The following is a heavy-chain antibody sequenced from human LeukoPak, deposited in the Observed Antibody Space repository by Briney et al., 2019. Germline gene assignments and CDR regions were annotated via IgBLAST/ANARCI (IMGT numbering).Heavy chain of an antibody. J-gene: IGHJ4*02. CDR1: GGSISGYY. V-gene: IGHV4-59*08. Sequence: SETLSLTRTVSGGSISGYYWSWIRQPPGKGLEWIGYIHYSGSTNYNPSLTSRVTVSVDTSKNQLSLRLSSVTAADTAVYYCARQGVTITQGGHLDYWGQGTLVTVSS. D-gene: IGHD5-24*01. CDR2: IHYSGST. CDR3: ARQGVTITQGGHLDY.